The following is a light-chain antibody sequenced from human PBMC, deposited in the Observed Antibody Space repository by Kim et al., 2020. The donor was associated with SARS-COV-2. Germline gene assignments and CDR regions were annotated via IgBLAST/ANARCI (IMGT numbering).Light chain of an antibody. J-gene: IGLJ2*01. CDR1: SSDSGSYNR. Sequence: GQSVTISCTGTSSDSGSYNRVSWYQQPPGTAPKLMIYEVTNRPSGVPDRFSGSKSGNTASLTISGLQAEDEADYYCSSYTSSNTLVFGGGTQLTVL. CDR2: EVT. CDR3: SSYTSSNTLV. V-gene: IGLV2-18*02.